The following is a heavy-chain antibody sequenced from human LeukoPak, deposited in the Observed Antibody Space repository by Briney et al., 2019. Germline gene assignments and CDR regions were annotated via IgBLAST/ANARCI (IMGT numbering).Heavy chain of an antibody. Sequence: PGGSLRLSCAASGFTFSSYEMNWVRQAPGKGLEWVSYISSSGSTIYYADSVKGRFTISRDNAKNSLYLQMNSLRAEDTALYYCARILGSYWTPGYDYWGQGTLVIVSP. CDR1: GFTFSSYE. CDR2: ISSSGSTI. CDR3: ARILGSYWTPGYDY. V-gene: IGHV3-48*03. J-gene: IGHJ4*02. D-gene: IGHD1-26*01.